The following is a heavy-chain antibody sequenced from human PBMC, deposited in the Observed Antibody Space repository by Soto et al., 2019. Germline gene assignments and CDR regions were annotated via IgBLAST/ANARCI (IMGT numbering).Heavy chain of an antibody. J-gene: IGHJ6*02. CDR1: GFTFSSHW. CDR3: ERGFRDIYALDV. CDR2: INGDGSRT. V-gene: IGHV3-74*01. Sequence: EVQLVESGGGLVQPGGSLRLSCATSGFTFSSHWMHWVRQAPGEGLVWVSRINGDGSRTNYAESVKGRLTISRENAKNTVSLQMNSLRAEETAVYYCERGFRDIYALDVWGQGTTVTVSS.